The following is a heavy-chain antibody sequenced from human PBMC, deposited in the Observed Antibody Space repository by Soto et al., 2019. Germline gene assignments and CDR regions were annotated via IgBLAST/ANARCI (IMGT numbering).Heavy chain of an antibody. CDR1: GGTFSSYA. CDR2: IIPIFGTA. CDR3: ASGGYYDILTGYFG. V-gene: IGHV1-69*01. J-gene: IGHJ4*02. D-gene: IGHD3-9*01. Sequence: QVQLVQSGAEVKKPGSSVKVSCKASGGTFSSYAISWVRQAPGQGREWMGGIIPIFGTANYAQKFQGRVTITADESTSTAYMELSSLRSEDTAVYYCASGGYYDILTGYFGWGQGTLVTGSS.